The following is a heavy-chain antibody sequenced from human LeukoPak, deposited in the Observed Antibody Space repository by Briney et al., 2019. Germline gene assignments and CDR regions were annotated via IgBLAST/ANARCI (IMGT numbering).Heavy chain of an antibody. J-gene: IGHJ4*02. Sequence: ASVKVSCKASGYTFTSYGISWVRQAPGQGLEWMGWISTYSTNTNYAQKFQDRVTMTTDTSTSTAYMEMKSLRSDDSAVYYCARARQQWLVPLDYWGQGTLVTVSS. V-gene: IGHV1-18*01. CDR2: ISTYSTNT. D-gene: IGHD6-19*01. CDR1: GYTFTSYG. CDR3: ARARQQWLVPLDY.